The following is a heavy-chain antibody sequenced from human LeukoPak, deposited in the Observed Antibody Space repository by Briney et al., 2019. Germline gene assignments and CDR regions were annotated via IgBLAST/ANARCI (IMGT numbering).Heavy chain of an antibody. CDR3: AKETHPQLDSGRCYYYYGMDV. Sequence: GESLPHSCAPSGFNYEDYVMLWVRQAPAKGLAGVARIDRFGGNKYYAVSVKGRFTISRDNSKSSLYLQMNRLRNEDTALYCCAKETHPQLDSGRCYYYYGMDVGRQGTTVTVSS. CDR2: IDRFGGNK. D-gene: IGHD1-26*01. J-gene: IGHJ6*02. V-gene: IGHV3-43*02. CDR1: GFNYEDYV.